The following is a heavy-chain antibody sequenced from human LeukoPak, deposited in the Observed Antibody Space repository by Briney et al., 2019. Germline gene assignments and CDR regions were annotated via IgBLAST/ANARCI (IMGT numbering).Heavy chain of an antibody. V-gene: IGHV4-39*01. Sequence: SETLSLTCSVSGGSISSGTYYWAWIRQPPGKDLEWIGSISSSGSTYYIPSLESRVAISADTSKNEFSLRLSYVSPADTAVYFCARRIPGWGFDPWGQGTLVTVSS. CDR1: GGSISSGTYY. J-gene: IGHJ5*02. D-gene: IGHD2-2*01. CDR2: ISSSGST. CDR3: ARRIPGWGFDP.